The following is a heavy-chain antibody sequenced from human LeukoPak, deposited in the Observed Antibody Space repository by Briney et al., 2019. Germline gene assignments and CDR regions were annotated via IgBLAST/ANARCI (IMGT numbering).Heavy chain of an antibody. D-gene: IGHD3-10*01. Sequence: ASVKLSCKAFGYTFTGYYIHWVRQAPGQGLEWMGWINPNSGGTNYAQKFQGRVTMTRDTSISTAYMELSRLVSDDTAVYYCARDSSYYFDYWGQGTLVTVSS. J-gene: IGHJ4*02. V-gene: IGHV1-2*02. CDR1: GYTFTGYY. CDR2: INPNSGGT. CDR3: ARDSSYYFDY.